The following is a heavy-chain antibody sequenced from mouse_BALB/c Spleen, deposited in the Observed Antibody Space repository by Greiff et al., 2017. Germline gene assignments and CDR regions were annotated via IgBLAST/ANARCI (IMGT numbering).Heavy chain of an antibody. V-gene: IGHV1-14*01. D-gene: IGHD1-2*01. Sequence: VQLQQSGPELVKPGASVKMSCKASGYTFTSYVMHWVKQKPGQGLEWIGYINPYNDGTKYNEKFKGKATLTSDKSSSTAYMELSSLTSEDSAVYYCAREGLLRLRYFDYWGQGTTLTVSS. J-gene: IGHJ2*01. CDR2: INPYNDGT. CDR1: GYTFTSYV. CDR3: AREGLLRLRYFDY.